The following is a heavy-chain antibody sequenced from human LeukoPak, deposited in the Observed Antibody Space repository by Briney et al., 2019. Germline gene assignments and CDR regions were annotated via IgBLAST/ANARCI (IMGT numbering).Heavy chain of an antibody. D-gene: IGHD6-19*01. Sequence: SETLSLTCTVSGGSISSSSYYWGWIRQPPGKGLEWIGSIYYSGSTYHNPSLKSRVTISVDTSKNQFSLKLSSVTAADTAVYYCARGMAVAAIDYWGQGTLVTVSS. J-gene: IGHJ4*02. CDR2: IYYSGST. V-gene: IGHV4-39*07. CDR1: GGSISSSSYY. CDR3: ARGMAVAAIDY.